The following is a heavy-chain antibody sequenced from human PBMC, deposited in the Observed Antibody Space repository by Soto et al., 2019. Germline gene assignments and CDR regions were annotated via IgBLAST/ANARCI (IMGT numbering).Heavy chain of an antibody. CDR1: GFTFSACP. CDR2: ITSSSSTI. Sequence: GGSLRLTCATSGFTFSACPMSWVRQAPGKGLEWVSYITSSSSTIYYADSVKGRFTISRDNAKNSLYLQMNSLRAEDTAVYYCARDRCSSTSCLSFDYWGQGILVTVSS. J-gene: IGHJ4*02. D-gene: IGHD2-2*01. CDR3: ARDRCSSTSCLSFDY. V-gene: IGHV3-48*01.